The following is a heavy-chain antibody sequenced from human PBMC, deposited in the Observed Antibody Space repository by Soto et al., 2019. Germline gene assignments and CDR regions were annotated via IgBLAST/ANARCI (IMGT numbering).Heavy chain of an antibody. V-gene: IGHV1-69*01. J-gene: IGHJ6*02. CDR2: IIPIFGTA. CDR3: ARGGGVQLYYSYYGMDV. CDR1: GGTFSSYA. Sequence: QVQLVQSGAEVKKPGSSVKVSCKASGGTFSSYAISWVRQAPGQGLEWMGGIIPIFGTANHAQKFQGRVTITADESTSTAYMELSSLRSEDTAVYYCARGGGVQLYYSYYGMDVWGQGTTVTVSS. D-gene: IGHD1-1*01.